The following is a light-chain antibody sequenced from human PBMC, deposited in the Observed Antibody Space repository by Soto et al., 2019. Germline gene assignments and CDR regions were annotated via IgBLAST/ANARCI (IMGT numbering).Light chain of an antibody. J-gene: IGLJ3*02. Sequence: SYELTQPPSVSVARGQTSRINCGGNTIGSKTVHWYQRKPGQAPVVVVFDDSDRPSGIPDRFSGSNSGNTPTLTISRVEAGDEADYYCQVWDSETDHVVFGGGTKLTVL. CDR1: TIGSKT. CDR3: QVWDSETDHVV. V-gene: IGLV3-21*02. CDR2: DDS.